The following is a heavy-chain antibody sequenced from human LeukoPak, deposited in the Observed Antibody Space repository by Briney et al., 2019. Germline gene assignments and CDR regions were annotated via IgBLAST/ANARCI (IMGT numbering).Heavy chain of an antibody. CDR1: GGSFSGYY. Sequence: SETLSLTCAVYGGSFSGYYWSWIRQSPGKGLEWIGEINHSGSTNYNPSLKSRVTISVDTSKNQFSLKLSSVTAADTAVYYCARGRKQQLFYYQYYYYYMDVWGKGTTVTVSS. CDR2: INHSGST. V-gene: IGHV4-34*01. J-gene: IGHJ6*03. CDR3: ARGRKQQLFYYQYYYYYMDV. D-gene: IGHD6-13*01.